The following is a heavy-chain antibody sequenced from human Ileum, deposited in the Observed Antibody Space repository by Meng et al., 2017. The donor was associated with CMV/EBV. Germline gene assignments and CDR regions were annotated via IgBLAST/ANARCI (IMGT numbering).Heavy chain of an antibody. D-gene: IGHD1-26*01. CDR1: GFTFSNYG. CDR3: ARQMVGATTVDY. V-gene: IGHV3-30*12. Sequence: SCVASGFTFSNYGMHWVRQTPDKGLEWVAFIRYNGNDKAYRDAVKGRFTISRDNSKNTLFLQMNSLRVDDTAVYYCARQMVGATTVDYWGQGTPVTVSS. J-gene: IGHJ4*02. CDR2: IRYNGNDK.